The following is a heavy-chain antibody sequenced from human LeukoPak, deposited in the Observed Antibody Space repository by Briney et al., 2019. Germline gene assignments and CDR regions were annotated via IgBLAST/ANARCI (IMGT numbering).Heavy chain of an antibody. J-gene: IGHJ1*01. CDR1: GFTFSSYW. CDR3: ARPIAAAAEYFQH. CDR2: INSDGSST. D-gene: IGHD6-13*01. V-gene: IGHV3-74*01. Sequence: GGSLRLCCAASGFTFSSYWMHWVRQAPGKGLVWVSRINSDGSSTSYADSVKGRFTISRDNAKNTLYLQMNSLRAEDTAVYYCARPIAAAAEYFQHWGQGTLVTVSS.